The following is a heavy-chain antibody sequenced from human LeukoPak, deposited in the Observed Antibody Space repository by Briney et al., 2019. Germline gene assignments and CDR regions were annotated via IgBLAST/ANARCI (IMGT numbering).Heavy chain of an antibody. CDR3: ARDKIVGATVFDY. Sequence: PGGSLRLSCAASGFTFSSYWMTWVRQAPGKGLEWVSSISSSSSYIYYADSVKGRFTISKDNAKNSLYLQMNSLRAEDTAVYYCARDKIVGATVFDYWGQGTLVTVSS. J-gene: IGHJ4*02. V-gene: IGHV3-21*01. D-gene: IGHD1-26*01. CDR1: GFTFSSYW. CDR2: ISSSSSYI.